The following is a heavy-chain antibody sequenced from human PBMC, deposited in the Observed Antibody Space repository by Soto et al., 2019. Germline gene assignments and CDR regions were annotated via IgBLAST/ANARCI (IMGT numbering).Heavy chain of an antibody. CDR2: INHSGST. J-gene: IGHJ2*01. V-gene: IGHV4-34*01. Sequence: SETLSLTCAVYGGSFSGYYWSWIRQPPGKGLEWIGEINHSGSTNYNPSLKSRVTISVDTSKNQFSLKLSSVTAADTAVYYCARPLWRDDYNWGHFDLWGRGTLVT. CDR3: ARPLWRDDYNWGHFDL. D-gene: IGHD3-16*01. CDR1: GGSFSGYY.